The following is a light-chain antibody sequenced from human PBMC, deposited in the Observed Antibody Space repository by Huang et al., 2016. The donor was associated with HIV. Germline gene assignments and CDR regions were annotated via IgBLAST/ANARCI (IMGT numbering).Light chain of an antibody. CDR2: AAI. V-gene: IGKV1-39*01. CDR1: QNISRY. Sequence: DIQMTQSPSSLSAFIGDRVIISCRASQNISRYVNWYQQKPGKAPKLLIYAAISLQGGVPSTFSDSVSGTDFTLTITNLQPEDSATYYCQQSDRTPRTFGQGTKLEIK. CDR3: QQSDRTPRT. J-gene: IGKJ2*01.